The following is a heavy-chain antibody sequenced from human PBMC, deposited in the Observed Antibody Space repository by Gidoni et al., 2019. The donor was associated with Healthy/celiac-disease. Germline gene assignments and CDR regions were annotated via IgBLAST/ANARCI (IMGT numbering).Heavy chain of an antibody. CDR1: GGSISSGSYY. V-gene: IGHV4-61*02. Sequence: QVQLQESGPGLVKPSQTLSLTCTVSGGSISSGSYYWSWIRQPAGKGLEWIGRIYTSGSTNYNPSLKSRVTISVDTSKNQFSLKLSSVTAADTAVYYCARDQPDHDFWSGYRWSHFDLWGRGTLVTVSS. J-gene: IGHJ2*01. CDR2: IYTSGST. D-gene: IGHD3-3*01. CDR3: ARDQPDHDFWSGYRWSHFDL.